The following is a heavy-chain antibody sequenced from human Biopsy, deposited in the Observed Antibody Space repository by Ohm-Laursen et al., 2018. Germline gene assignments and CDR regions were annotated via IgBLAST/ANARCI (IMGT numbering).Heavy chain of an antibody. CDR1: GFIFDDYD. Sequence: SLRLSCAASGFIFDDYDMHWVRQAPGKGLEWVSRINRDSDTADYVDSVRGRFTISRDNARKTLFLQMNSLRPEDTALYYCVKDRWGARASFHYWGQGIRVAVSS. CDR3: VKDRWGARASFHY. D-gene: IGHD3-16*01. J-gene: IGHJ4*02. V-gene: IGHV3-9*01. CDR2: INRDSDTA.